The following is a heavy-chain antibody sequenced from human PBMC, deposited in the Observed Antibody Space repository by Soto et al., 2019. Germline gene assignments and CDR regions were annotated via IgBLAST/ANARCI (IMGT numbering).Heavy chain of an antibody. D-gene: IGHD3-10*01. J-gene: IGHJ4*02. CDR1: GYTFTNDY. Sequence: QVQLVQSGAEVKKPGASVKVSCKASGYTFTNDYMHWVRQAPGQGLEWMGIINHSTGTTSYAQKFQGRVTMHRDTSTRTAHMELSSLRSDDTAVYYCARVSWDRVRGVKEVDSWGQGTLVTVSS. V-gene: IGHV1-46*01. CDR3: ARVSWDRVRGVKEVDS. CDR2: INHSTGTT.